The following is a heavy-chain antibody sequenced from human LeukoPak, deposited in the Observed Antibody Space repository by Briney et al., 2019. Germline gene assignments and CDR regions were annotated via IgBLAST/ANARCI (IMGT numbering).Heavy chain of an antibody. CDR3: ARDGRYCSGGSCYNLYYYYGMDV. V-gene: IGHV3-30-3*01. Sequence: GGSLRLSCAASGFTFSSYAMHWVRQAPGKGLEWVAVISYDGSNKYYADSVKGRFTISRDNSKNTLYLQMNGLRAEDTAVYYCARDGRYCSGGSCYNLYYYYGMDVWGQGTTVTVSS. D-gene: IGHD2-15*01. CDR2: ISYDGSNK. CDR1: GFTFSSYA. J-gene: IGHJ6*02.